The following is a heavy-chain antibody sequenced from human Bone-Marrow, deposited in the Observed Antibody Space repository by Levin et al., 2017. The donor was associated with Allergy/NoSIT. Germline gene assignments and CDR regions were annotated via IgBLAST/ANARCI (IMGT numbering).Heavy chain of an antibody. J-gene: IGHJ6*02. V-gene: IGHV3-30*18. CDR2: ISYDGSNK. D-gene: IGHD3-22*01. CDR3: AKDGAGSGITMIVVVIPRYYDGMDV. Sequence: SCAASGFTFSSYGMHWVRQAPGKGLEWVAVISYDGSNKYYADSVKGRFTISRDNSKNTLYLQMNSLRAEDTAVYYCAKDGAGSGITMIVVVIPRYYDGMDVWGQGTTVTVSS. CDR1: GFTFSSYG.